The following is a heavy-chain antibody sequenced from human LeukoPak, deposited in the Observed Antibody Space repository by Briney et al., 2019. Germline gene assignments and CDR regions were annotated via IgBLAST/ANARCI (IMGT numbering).Heavy chain of an antibody. J-gene: IGHJ4*02. V-gene: IGHV3-23*01. CDR3: AREVPRYYVDTSAYF. CDR2: VSGSGTRT. CDR1: GFTFSSYT. D-gene: IGHD3-22*01. Sequence: GGSLRLSCAASGFTFSSYTMHWVRQAPGKGLEWVSGVSGSGTRTYYADSVKGRFTISRDNSKNTLYLQVNSLRAEDAAVYYCAREVPRYYVDTSAYFWGQGTLVSVSS.